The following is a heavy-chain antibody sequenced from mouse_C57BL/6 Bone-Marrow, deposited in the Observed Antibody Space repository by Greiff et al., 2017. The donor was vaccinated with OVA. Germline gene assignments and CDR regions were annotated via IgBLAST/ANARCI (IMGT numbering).Heavy chain of an antibody. CDR1: GYTFTSYW. CDR2: IDPSDSYT. J-gene: IGHJ2*01. Sequence: QVQLQQPGAELVMPGASVKLSCKASGYTFTSYWMHWVKQRPGQGLEWIGEIDPSDSYTNYNQKFKGKSTLTVDKSSSTAYMQLSSLTSEDSAVYYCARIYYDYGFDYWGQGTTLTVSS. V-gene: IGHV1-69*01. D-gene: IGHD2-4*01. CDR3: ARIYYDYGFDY.